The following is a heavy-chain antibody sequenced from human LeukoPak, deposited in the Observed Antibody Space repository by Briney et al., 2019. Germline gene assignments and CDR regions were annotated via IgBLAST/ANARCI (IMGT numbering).Heavy chain of an antibody. Sequence: PGGSLRLSCAASGFTFSSYGMSWVRQAPGKGLEWVSGISGSGGSTYYADSVRGRFTISRDNSKNTLYLQMNSLRAEDTAVYYCAKENVEWELLWLDWFDPWGQGTLVTVSS. J-gene: IGHJ5*02. CDR3: AKENVEWELLWLDWFDP. D-gene: IGHD1-26*01. V-gene: IGHV3-23*01. CDR2: ISGSGGST. CDR1: GFTFSSYG.